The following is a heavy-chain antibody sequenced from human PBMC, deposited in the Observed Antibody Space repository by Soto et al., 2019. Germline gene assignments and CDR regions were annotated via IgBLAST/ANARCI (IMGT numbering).Heavy chain of an antibody. V-gene: IGHV1-18*01. D-gene: IGHD3-22*01. CDR2: ISAYNGNT. Sequence: GASGKVCCKASGYTFTSYGISWVRQAPGQGLEWMGWISAYNGNTNYAQKLQGRVTMTTDTSTSTAYMELRSLRSDDTAVYYCARDLGYYYDSSGYYKPYGMDVWGQGTTVTVSS. J-gene: IGHJ6*02. CDR3: ARDLGYYYDSSGYYKPYGMDV. CDR1: GYTFTSYG.